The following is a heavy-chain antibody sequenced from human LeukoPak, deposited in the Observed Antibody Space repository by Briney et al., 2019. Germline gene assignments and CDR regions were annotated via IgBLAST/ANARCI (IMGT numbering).Heavy chain of an antibody. V-gene: IGHV4-38-2*01. J-gene: IGHJ4*02. CDR3: ARQGYSSSSGY. CDR1: AYSISSTYY. CDR2: IYHSGST. Sequence: PSETLSLTCAVSAYSISSTYYWGWIRQPPGKGLEWIGSIYHSGSTYYNPSLKSRVTISVDTSKNQFSLKLSSVTAADTAVYYCARQGYSSSSGYWGQGTLVTVSS. D-gene: IGHD6-13*01.